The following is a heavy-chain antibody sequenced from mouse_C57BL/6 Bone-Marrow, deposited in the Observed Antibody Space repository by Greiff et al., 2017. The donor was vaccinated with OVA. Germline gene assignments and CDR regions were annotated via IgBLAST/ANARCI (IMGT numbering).Heavy chain of an antibody. Sequence: QVQLKESGAELVKPGASVKISCKASGYAFSSYWMNWVKQRPGKGLEWIGQIYPGDGDTNYNGKVKGKATLTADKSSSTAYMQLSSLTSEDSAVYFCARSEGFQGGYFDVWGTGTTVTVSS. CDR3: ARSEGFQGGYFDV. J-gene: IGHJ1*03. CDR2: IYPGDGDT. CDR1: GYAFSSYW. V-gene: IGHV1-80*01.